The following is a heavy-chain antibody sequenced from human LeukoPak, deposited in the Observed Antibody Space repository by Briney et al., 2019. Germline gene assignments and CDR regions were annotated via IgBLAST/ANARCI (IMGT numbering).Heavy chain of an antibody. CDR1: GGSISSHY. D-gene: IGHD6-13*01. V-gene: IGHV4-59*11. CDR3: ARVREGSSWSNNWFDP. Sequence: SETLSLTCTVSGGSISSHYWSWIRQPPGKGLEWIGYIYYSGSTNYNPSLKSRVTISVDTSKNQFSLKLSSVTAADTAVYYCARVREGSSWSNNWFDPWGQGTLVTVSS. CDR2: IYYSGST. J-gene: IGHJ5*02.